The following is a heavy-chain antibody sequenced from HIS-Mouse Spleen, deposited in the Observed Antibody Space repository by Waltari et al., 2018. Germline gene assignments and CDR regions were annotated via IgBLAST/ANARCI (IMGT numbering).Heavy chain of an antibody. CDR1: VFTFSSFA. CDR2: ISYDGSNK. V-gene: IGHV3-30-3*01. Sequence: QVQLVESGGGVVQPGRSLRLSCAASVFTFSSFAFHWVRQAPGKGLEWVAVISYDGSNKYYADSVKGRFTISRDNSKNTLYLQMNSLRAEDTAVYYCARVNGIAVAGTDAFDIWGQGTMVTVSS. D-gene: IGHD6-19*01. J-gene: IGHJ3*02. CDR3: ARVNGIAVAGTDAFDI.